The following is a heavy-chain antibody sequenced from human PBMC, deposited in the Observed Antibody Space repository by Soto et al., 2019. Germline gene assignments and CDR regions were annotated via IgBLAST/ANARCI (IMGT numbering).Heavy chain of an antibody. V-gene: IGHV3-30*18. J-gene: IGHJ6*02. CDR1: GFTFSSYG. D-gene: IGHD1-26*01. CDR3: AKDRGIAPSYYHGMDV. CDR2: ISYDGSNK. Sequence: QVQLVESGGGVVQPGRSLRLSCAASGFTFSSYGMHWVRQAPGKGLEWVAVISYDGSNKYYADSVKGRFTISRDNSKNTLYLQMNSLRAEDTAVYYCAKDRGIAPSYYHGMDVWGQGTTVTVSS.